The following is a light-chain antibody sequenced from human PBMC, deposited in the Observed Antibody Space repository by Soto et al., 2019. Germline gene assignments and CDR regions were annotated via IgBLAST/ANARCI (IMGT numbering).Light chain of an antibody. Sequence: QSVLTQPPSVSGAPGQRVTISCTGGSSNIGAGYDVNWYQQVPGTVPRLLIYGSTNRPSGVPDRFSGSKSGTSASLAITGLQAEDEAHYHCQSYDTSLSGARVFGTGTKLTVL. CDR1: SSNIGAGYD. J-gene: IGLJ1*01. CDR2: GST. CDR3: QSYDTSLSGARV. V-gene: IGLV1-40*01.